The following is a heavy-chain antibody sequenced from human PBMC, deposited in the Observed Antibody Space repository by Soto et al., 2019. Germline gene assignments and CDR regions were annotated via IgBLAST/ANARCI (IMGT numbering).Heavy chain of an antibody. CDR1: RYTFTSCG. V-gene: IGHV1-18*01. CDR3: ARDVLRFLEWPYNWFDP. Sequence: ASVKVSCKASRYTFTSCGISWVRQAPGQGLEWMGWISAYNGNTNYAQKLQGRVTMTTDTSTSTAHMELRSLRSDDTAVYYCARDVLRFLEWPYNWFDPWGQGTLVTVSS. D-gene: IGHD3-3*01. CDR2: ISAYNGNT. J-gene: IGHJ5*02.